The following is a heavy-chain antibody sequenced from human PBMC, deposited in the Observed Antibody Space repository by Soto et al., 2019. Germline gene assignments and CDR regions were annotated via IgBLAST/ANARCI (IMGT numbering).Heavy chain of an antibody. Sequence: EVQLVESGGGLVKPGGSLRLSCAASGFTFSSYSMNWVRQAPGKGLEWVSSISSSSSYIYYADSVKGRFIISRDNAKNSLYLQMNSLRAEDTAVYYCARVLELLRYYYYYMDVWGKGTTVTVSS. J-gene: IGHJ6*03. CDR1: GFTFSSYS. CDR2: ISSSSSYI. D-gene: IGHD1-7*01. CDR3: ARVLELLRYYYYYMDV. V-gene: IGHV3-21*01.